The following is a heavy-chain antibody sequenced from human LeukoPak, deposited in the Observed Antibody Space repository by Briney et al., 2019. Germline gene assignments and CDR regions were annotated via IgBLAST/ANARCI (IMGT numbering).Heavy chain of an antibody. D-gene: IGHD5-12*01. CDR3: ARKSTGDDFDY. CDR2: INPNSGGT. V-gene: IGHV1-2*02. CDR1: GYTFSGYY. Sequence: ASVKVSCKASGYTFSGYYLHWVRQAPGQGLEWMGWINPNSGGTYYLRKFQGRATLTRDTSISTAYMELTRLTSDDTAVYFCARKSTGDDFDYWGQGALVTVSS. J-gene: IGHJ4*02.